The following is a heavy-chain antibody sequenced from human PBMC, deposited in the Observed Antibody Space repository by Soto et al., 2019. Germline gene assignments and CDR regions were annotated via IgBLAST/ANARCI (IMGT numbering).Heavy chain of an antibody. Sequence: GGSLRLSCGGSGFTLSDHYIDWVRQAPGKGLEWVGRSRDKPQGYSTAYAASVKGRFTTSRDESKNSAYLQMNSLKTEDTAVYYCVRATYFSDSSGYTRCLDYWGQGTLVTVSS. J-gene: IGHJ4*02. D-gene: IGHD3-22*01. V-gene: IGHV3-72*01. CDR3: VRATYFSDSSGYTRCLDY. CDR2: SRDKPQGYST. CDR1: GFTLSDHY.